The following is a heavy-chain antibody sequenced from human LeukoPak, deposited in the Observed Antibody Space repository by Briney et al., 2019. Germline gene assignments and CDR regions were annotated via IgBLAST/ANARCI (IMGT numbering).Heavy chain of an antibody. CDR3: ARVAVAGRSPGDFDY. CDR1: GYTFTGYY. D-gene: IGHD6-19*01. CDR2: INPNSGGT. J-gene: IGHJ4*02. V-gene: IGHV1-2*06. Sequence: GASVKVSCKASGYTFTGYYMHWVRQAPGQGLEWMGRINPNSGGTIYAQKFQGRVTMTRDTSISTAYMELSRLRSDDTAVYYCARVAVAGRSPGDFDYWGQGTLVTVSS.